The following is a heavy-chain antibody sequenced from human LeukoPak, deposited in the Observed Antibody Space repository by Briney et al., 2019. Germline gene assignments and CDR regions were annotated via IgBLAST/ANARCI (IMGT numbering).Heavy chain of an antibody. Sequence: GASVKVSCKASGYTFTSYYMHWVRQAPGQGLEWMGIINPSGGSTSYAQKFQGRVTMTRDTSTSTVYMELSSLRSEDTAVYYCARDSEYYYDSSGYYYGDYFDYWGQGTLATVSS. CDR2: INPSGGST. CDR1: GYTFTSYY. J-gene: IGHJ4*02. CDR3: ARDSEYYYDSSGYYYGDYFDY. V-gene: IGHV1-46*01. D-gene: IGHD3-22*01.